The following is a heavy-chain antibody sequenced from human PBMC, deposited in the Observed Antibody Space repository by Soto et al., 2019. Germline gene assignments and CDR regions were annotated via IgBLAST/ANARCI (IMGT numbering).Heavy chain of an antibody. CDR1: GGSISSSNW. CDR3: ARDRRGSGYYFTFDY. D-gene: IGHD3-22*01. CDR2: IYHSGST. Sequence: SETLSLTXAVSGGSISSSNWWSWVRQPPGKGLEWIGEIYHSGSTNYNPSLKSRVTISVDKSKNQFSLKLSSVTAADTAVYYCARDRRGSGYYFTFDYWGQGTLVTVSS. J-gene: IGHJ4*02. V-gene: IGHV4-4*02.